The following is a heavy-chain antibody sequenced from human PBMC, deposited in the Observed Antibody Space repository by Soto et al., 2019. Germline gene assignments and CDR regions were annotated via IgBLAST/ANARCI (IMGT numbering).Heavy chain of an antibody. J-gene: IGHJ4*02. D-gene: IGHD1-1*01. CDR1: GFSVTTYR. V-gene: IGHV3-53*01. CDR2: IYGGGST. CDR3: TKGTITTSGPVY. Sequence: GGSLRLSCAASGFSVTTYRMSWVRQAPGKGLEWVSVIYGGGSTVYAASVKGRFTVSRDDSKNIVYVEMNSLTAEDTAVYYCTKGTITTSGPVYWGQGP.